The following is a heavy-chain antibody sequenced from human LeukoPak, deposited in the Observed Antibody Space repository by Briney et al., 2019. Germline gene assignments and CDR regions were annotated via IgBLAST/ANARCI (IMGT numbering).Heavy chain of an antibody. CDR3: ALYFYDSSGYPSFDY. D-gene: IGHD3-22*01. J-gene: IGHJ4*02. Sequence: GGSLRLSCAASGFTFSSFAMSWVRQAPGKGLDWVSTISDRGGSTFYADSVKGRFTISRDNAKNSLYLEVNSLRDEDTALYYCALYFYDSSGYPSFDYWGQGTLVTVSS. CDR2: ISDRGGST. CDR1: GFTFSSFA. V-gene: IGHV3-23*01.